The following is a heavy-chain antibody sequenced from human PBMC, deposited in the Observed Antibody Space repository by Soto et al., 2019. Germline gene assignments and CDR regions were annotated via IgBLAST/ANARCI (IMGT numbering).Heavy chain of an antibody. V-gene: IGHV3-23*01. Sequence: SWIQQPPGKGLEWVSAISCSGGSTYYADSVKGRFTISRDNSKTTLYLQMNSLRAEDTAVYYCAKSSGQRGVTWFDPWGQGTLVTAPQ. D-gene: IGHD3-10*01. CDR2: ISCSGGST. J-gene: IGHJ5*02. CDR3: AKSSGQRGVTWFDP.